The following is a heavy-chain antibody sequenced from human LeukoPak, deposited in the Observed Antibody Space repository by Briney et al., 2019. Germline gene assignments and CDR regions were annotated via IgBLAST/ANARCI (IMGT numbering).Heavy chain of an antibody. V-gene: IGHV5-51*01. J-gene: IGHJ4*02. CDR1: GYSFASYW. Sequence: GESLKISCKGSGYSFASYWIGWVRQMPGKGLEWMGIIYHGDSDTRYSPSFRGQVSISADKSSSTAYLQWSSLKASDTAMYYCARSQANWGSYRYYFDYWGQGAQVTVSS. D-gene: IGHD3-16*02. CDR3: ARSQANWGSYRYYFDY. CDR2: IYHGDSDT.